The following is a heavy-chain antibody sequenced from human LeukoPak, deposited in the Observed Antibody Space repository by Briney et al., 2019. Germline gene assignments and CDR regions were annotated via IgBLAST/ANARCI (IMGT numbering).Heavy chain of an antibody. CDR2: IYPGDSDS. D-gene: IGHD7-27*01. J-gene: IGHJ4*02. CDR1: GYSFTSYW. CDR3: ARLSNWAFDY. V-gene: IGHV5-51*01. Sequence: GESLKISCQGSGYSFTSYWIAWVRQMPGKGLEWMGTIYPGDSDSRYSPSFQGQVTISADKSISTAYLQWSSLKASDTAMYYCARLSNWAFDYWGQGTLVTVSS.